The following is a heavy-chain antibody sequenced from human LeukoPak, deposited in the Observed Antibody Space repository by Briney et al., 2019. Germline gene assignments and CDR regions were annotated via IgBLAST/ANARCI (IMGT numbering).Heavy chain of an antibody. V-gene: IGHV3-23*01. CDR3: ARMLVFGVVIRFDP. D-gene: IGHD3-3*01. Sequence: GGSLRLSCAASGFTFSSYAMSWVRQAPGKGLEWVSAISGSGGSTIYYADSVKGRFTISRDNAKNSLYLQMNSLRAEDTAVYYCARMLVFGVVIRFDPWGQGTLVTVSS. J-gene: IGHJ5*02. CDR2: ISGSGGSTI. CDR1: GFTFSSYA.